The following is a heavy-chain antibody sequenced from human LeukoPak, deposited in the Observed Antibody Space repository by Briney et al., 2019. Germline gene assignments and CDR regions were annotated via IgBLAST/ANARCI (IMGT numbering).Heavy chain of an antibody. V-gene: IGHV1-24*01. CDR1: GDTLTELS. CDR2: FVPEDGET. Sequence: ASVKVSCKLSGDTLTELSMHWVRQSPGKGLEWMGGFVPEDGETVYAQKFQGRVTMTEDTSTDTAYMELSSLRSDDTAVYFCATLPRGHLFDSWGQGTLVTVSS. CDR3: ATLPRGHLFDS. J-gene: IGHJ4*02. D-gene: IGHD3-10*01.